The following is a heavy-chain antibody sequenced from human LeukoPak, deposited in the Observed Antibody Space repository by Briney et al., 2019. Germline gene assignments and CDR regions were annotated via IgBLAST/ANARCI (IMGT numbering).Heavy chain of an antibody. CDR3: ARQSFPMVRGYPRPIDY. CDR1: GYRFTNYW. Sequence: GDSLKISCKGTGYRFTNYWIGWVRQMPGKGLEWMGIIYPADSDTRYSPSFQGQVTISADKSINTAYLQWSSLKASDTAMYYCARQSFPMVRGYPRPIDYWGQGTLVTVSS. D-gene: IGHD3-10*01. V-gene: IGHV5-51*01. CDR2: IYPADSDT. J-gene: IGHJ4*02.